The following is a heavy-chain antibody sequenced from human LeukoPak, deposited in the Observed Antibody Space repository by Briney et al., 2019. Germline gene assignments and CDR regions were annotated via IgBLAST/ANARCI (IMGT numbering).Heavy chain of an antibody. V-gene: IGHV4-34*01. CDR3: ARAANYDSSGYYPDY. J-gene: IGHJ4*02. CDR1: GGSFSGYY. CDR2: INHSGST. Sequence: ETLSLTCAVYGGSFSGYYWSWIRQPPGKGLEWIGEINHSGSTNYNPSLKSRVTISVDTSKNQFSLKLSSVTAADTAVYYCARAANYDSSGYYPDYWGQGTLVTVSS. D-gene: IGHD3-22*01.